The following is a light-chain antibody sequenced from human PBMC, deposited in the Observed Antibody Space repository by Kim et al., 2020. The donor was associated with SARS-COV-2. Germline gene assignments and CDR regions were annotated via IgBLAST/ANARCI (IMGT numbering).Light chain of an antibody. V-gene: IGLV3-1*01. CDR1: KLGDKY. J-gene: IGLJ2*01. Sequence: VAPGQTASITYSGDKLGDKYACWYKQKPGQSPVLVIYQDSKRPSGIPERFSGSNSGNTATLTISGTQAMDEADYYCQAWDSSIVFGGGTQLTVL. CDR3: QAWDSSIV. CDR2: QDS.